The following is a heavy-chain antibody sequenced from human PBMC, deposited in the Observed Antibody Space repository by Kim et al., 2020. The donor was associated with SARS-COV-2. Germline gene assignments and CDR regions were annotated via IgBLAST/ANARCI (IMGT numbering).Heavy chain of an antibody. CDR1: GFTFSNYV. J-gene: IGHJ2*01. V-gene: IGHV3-30*04. Sequence: GGSLRLSCAASGFTFSNYVMHWVRQAPGRGLEWLAVIAHDEKYKYYTDSVKGRFTISRDNSKNTLYLQISSLRVEDTALYYCVRDAAQPHWYFDLWGRGTLVSASS. D-gene: IGHD1-1*01. CDR3: VRDAAQPHWYFDL. CDR2: IAHDEKYK.